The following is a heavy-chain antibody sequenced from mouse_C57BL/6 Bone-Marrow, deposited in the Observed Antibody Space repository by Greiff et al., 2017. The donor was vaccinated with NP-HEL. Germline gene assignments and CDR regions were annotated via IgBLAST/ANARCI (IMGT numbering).Heavy chain of an antibody. CDR1: GFTFSSYA. V-gene: IGHV5-9-1*02. Sequence: EVQLVESGEGLVKPGGSLKLSCAASGFTFSSYAMSWVRQTPEKRLEWVAYISSGGDYIYYADTVKGRFTISRDNARNTLYLQMSSLKSEDTAMYYCTRDSYGNSQAQPHWYFDVWGTGTTVTVSS. J-gene: IGHJ1*03. CDR3: TRDSYGNSQAQPHWYFDV. D-gene: IGHD2-1*01. CDR2: ISSGGDYI.